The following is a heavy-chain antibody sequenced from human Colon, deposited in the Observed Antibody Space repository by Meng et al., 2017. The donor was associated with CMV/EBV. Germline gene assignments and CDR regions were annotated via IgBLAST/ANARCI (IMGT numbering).Heavy chain of an antibody. J-gene: IGHJ1*01. V-gene: IGHV3-21*06. CDR2: ISNSGHSI. CDR1: GFTFSSYS. Sequence: GESLKISCAASGFTFSSYSMDWVRQAPGKGLEWVSSISNSGHSIHDADSVKGRFTISRDNTKNALYLQMSSLRAEDTAVYYCAGSRGWARPPEFWGQGTLVTVSS. D-gene: IGHD6-19*01. CDR3: AGSRGWARPPEF.